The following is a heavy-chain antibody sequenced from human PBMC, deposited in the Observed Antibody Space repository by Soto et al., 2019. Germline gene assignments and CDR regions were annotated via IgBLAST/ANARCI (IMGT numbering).Heavy chain of an antibody. J-gene: IGHJ4*02. CDR1: GYTLTSYD. CDR2: MNVHSGNT. Sequence: QVQLVQSGAEVKKPGASVKVSCKASGYTLTSYDINWVRQATGQGLEWMGWMNVHSGNTGYAQKFQRIVTMTRKTSISPDYMELSRLTSDDTAVYYCARASSGRGHSGDDYDYWGQGTLVTVSS. CDR3: ARASSGRGHSGDDYDY. V-gene: IGHV1-8*01. D-gene: IGHD5-12*01.